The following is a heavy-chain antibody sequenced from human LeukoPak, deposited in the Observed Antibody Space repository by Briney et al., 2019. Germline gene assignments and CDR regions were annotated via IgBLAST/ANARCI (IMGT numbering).Heavy chain of an antibody. J-gene: IGHJ4*02. V-gene: IGHV3-23*01. D-gene: IGHD3-3*01. CDR2: ISGSGGST. CDR1: RSTFSKKV. CDR3: AKGGRTRTTLLAIVGGITDYVDY. Sequence: SLRPTTSTCRSTFSKKVKISVPAAPGKQKERVSAISGSGGSTYYADYVKGRFTISRDNSKNTLYLQMTSLRAEDTPVYYCAKGGRTRTTLLAIVGGITDYVDYGGQGTRVTFPS.